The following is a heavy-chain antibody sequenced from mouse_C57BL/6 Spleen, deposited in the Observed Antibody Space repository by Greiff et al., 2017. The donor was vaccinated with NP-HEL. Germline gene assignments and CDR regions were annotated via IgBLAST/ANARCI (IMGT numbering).Heavy chain of an antibody. CDR3: ARCGLPRAMDY. CDR2: IHPNSGST. V-gene: IGHV1-64*01. CDR1: GYTFTSYW. Sequence: QVQLQQPGAELVKPGASVKLSCKASGYTFTSYWMHWVKQRPGQGLEWIGMIHPNSGSTNYNEKFKSKATLTVDKSSSTAYMQLSSLTSQDSAVYYCARCGLPRAMDYWGRGTSVTVSS. D-gene: IGHD2-10*01. J-gene: IGHJ4*01.